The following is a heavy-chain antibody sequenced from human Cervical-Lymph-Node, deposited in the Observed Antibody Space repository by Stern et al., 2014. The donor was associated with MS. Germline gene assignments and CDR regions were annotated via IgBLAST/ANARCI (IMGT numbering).Heavy chain of an antibody. J-gene: IGHJ4*02. Sequence: QVQLQESGPGLVKPLQTLSLSCSVSGDSVSRAGFYWSWIRQLPGKGLECIGYIYYSGSIYYNPSLESRAYISIDTSENQLSLELRSVTAADTAVYYCARGLNPRPDSWGQGTLVTVSS. D-gene: IGHD1-14*01. CDR3: ARGLNPRPDS. CDR2: IYYSGSI. V-gene: IGHV4-31*03. CDR1: GDSVSRAGFY.